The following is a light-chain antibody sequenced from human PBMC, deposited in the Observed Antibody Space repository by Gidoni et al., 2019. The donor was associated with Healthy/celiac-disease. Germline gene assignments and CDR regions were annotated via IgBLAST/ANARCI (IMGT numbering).Light chain of an antibody. J-gene: IGKJ1*01. CDR1: QSVSSSY. Sequence: EIVLTQSPGTLSLYPGERPTLSCRARQSVSSSYLAWYQPKPGQAPRLLIYGASNRATGIPDRFSGSGSGTDFTLTISRLEPEDFAVYYCQQYGSSPPWTFGQGTKVEIK. CDR3: QQYGSSPPWT. CDR2: GAS. V-gene: IGKV3-20*01.